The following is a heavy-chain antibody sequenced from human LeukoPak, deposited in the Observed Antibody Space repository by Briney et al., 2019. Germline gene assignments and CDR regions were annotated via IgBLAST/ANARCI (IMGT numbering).Heavy chain of an antibody. CDR3: ARHPISHYDSSGPLDY. CDR2: IYSGGST. CDR1: GFTVSGNY. V-gene: IGHV3-53*01. Sequence: GGSLRLSCAASGFTVSGNYMTWVRQAPGKGLEWVSVIYSGGSTYYADSVKGRFTIFRDNSKNTLYLQMNSLRAEDTAVYYCARHPISHYDSSGPLDYWGQGTLVTVSS. D-gene: IGHD3-22*01. J-gene: IGHJ4*02.